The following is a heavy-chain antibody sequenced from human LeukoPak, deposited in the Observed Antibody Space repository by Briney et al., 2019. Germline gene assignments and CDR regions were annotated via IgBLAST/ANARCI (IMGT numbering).Heavy chain of an antibody. J-gene: IGHJ4*02. D-gene: IGHD3-10*01. CDR1: GFIFNSYG. V-gene: IGHV3-33*01. Sequence: PGGSLRLSCAASGFIFNSYGMHWVRQAPGKGLEWVAVTWYDGNKRYHAESVKGRFTISRDNSKNTLYLQMSSLRVEDTAVYYCARDRGHYNSGSILDYWGQGTQVTVSS. CDR2: TWYDGNKR. CDR3: ARDRGHYNSGSILDY.